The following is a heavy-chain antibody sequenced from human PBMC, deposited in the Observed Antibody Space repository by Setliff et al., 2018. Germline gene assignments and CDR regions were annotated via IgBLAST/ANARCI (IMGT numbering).Heavy chain of an antibody. J-gene: IGHJ4*02. V-gene: IGHV4-59*08. CDR2: IYYSGSA. CDR1: SDSISPYY. Sequence: PSETLSLTCTVSSDSISPYYWSWIRQPPGKGLEWIGYIYYSGSANYNPSLKSRVSISVDTSKNQFSLKLNSATATDTGTYYCARATVGLATIIYFDSWAQGVLVTVSS. CDR3: ARATVGLATIIYFDS. D-gene: IGHD5-12*01.